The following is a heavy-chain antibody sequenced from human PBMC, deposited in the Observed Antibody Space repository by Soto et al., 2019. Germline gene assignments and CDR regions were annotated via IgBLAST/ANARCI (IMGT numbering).Heavy chain of an antibody. V-gene: IGHV4-4*02. CDR3: ARGRGRYSSGWSWFDP. J-gene: IGHJ5*02. Sequence: SETLSLTCGVSGGTIRSPDWWTWVRQPPGMGLEWIGEIFQSGSTNYTPSLESRVTISVDKSKNQFSLTLTSVTAADAAVYFCARGRGRYSSGWSWFDPWGQGILVTVSS. CDR2: IFQSGST. CDR1: GGTIRSPDW. D-gene: IGHD6-19*01.